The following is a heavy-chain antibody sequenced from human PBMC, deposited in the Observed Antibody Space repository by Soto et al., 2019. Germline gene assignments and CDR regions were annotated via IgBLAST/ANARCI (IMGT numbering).Heavy chain of an antibody. CDR3: ARSGSYRSEYFQH. CDR2: IYYSGST. D-gene: IGHD1-26*01. CDR1: GGSISSYY. V-gene: IGHV4-59*01. J-gene: IGHJ1*01. Sequence: SETLSLTCTVSGGSISSYYWSWIRQPPGKGLEWIGYIYYSGSTNYNPSLKSRVTISVDTSKNQFSLKLSSVTAADTAVYYCARSGSYRSEYFQHWGQGTLVTVSS.